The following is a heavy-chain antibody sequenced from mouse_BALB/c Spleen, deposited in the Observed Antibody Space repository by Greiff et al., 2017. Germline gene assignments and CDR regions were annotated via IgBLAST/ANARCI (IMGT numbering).Heavy chain of an antibody. D-gene: IGHD1-1*01. Sequence: EVKLQESGPELVKPGASVKISCKASGYTFTDYNMHWVKQSHGKSLEWIGYIYPYNGGTGYNQKFKSKATLTVDNSSSTAYMELRSLTSEDSAVYYCARSRGSSFAYWGQGTLVTVSA. CDR3: ARSRGSSFAY. CDR2: IYPYNGGT. J-gene: IGHJ3*01. V-gene: IGHV1S29*02. CDR1: GYTFTDYN.